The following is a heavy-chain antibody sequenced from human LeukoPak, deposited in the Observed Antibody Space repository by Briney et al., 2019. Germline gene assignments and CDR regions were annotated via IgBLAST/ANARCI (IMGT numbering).Heavy chain of an antibody. V-gene: IGHV1-2*02. Sequence: GASVTVSCKASGYTFTDYYMHWVRQAPGQGLEWMGWINPNSGGTNYAQKFQGRVNITRDTSINTAYMELKSLRSGDTAVYYCARMMTMFARPNYSFDYWGQGTLVTVSS. D-gene: IGHD3-10*02. J-gene: IGHJ4*02. CDR1: GYTFTDYY. CDR3: ARMMTMFARPNYSFDY. CDR2: INPNSGGT.